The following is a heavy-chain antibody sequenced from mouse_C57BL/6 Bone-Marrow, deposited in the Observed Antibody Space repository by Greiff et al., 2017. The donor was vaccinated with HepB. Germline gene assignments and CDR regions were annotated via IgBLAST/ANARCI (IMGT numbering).Heavy chain of an antibody. V-gene: IGHV1-4*01. Sequence: VQLQQSGAELARPGASVKMSCKASGYTFTSYTMHWVKQRPGQGLAWIGYINPSSGYTKYNQKFKDKATLTADKSSSTAYMQLSSLTSEDSAVYYCARSPYYGSSSWFAYWGQGTLVTVSA. CDR2: INPSSGYT. CDR3: ARSPYYGSSSWFAY. D-gene: IGHD1-1*01. CDR1: GYTFTSYT. J-gene: IGHJ3*01.